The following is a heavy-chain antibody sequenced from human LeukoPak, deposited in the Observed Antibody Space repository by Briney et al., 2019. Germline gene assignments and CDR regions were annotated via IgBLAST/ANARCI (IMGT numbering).Heavy chain of an antibody. CDR2: INPSGGSK. J-gene: IGHJ3*02. Sequence: ASVTVSCKASGYTFTTYYMHWVRQAPGQGLEWMGIINPSGGSKNYAQKFQGRLTMTRDTSTSTVYMNLSSLRSEDTAVYYCARDATDDSFDIWGQGTMVTVSS. CDR1: GYTFTTYY. CDR3: ARDATDDSFDI. V-gene: IGHV1-46*01.